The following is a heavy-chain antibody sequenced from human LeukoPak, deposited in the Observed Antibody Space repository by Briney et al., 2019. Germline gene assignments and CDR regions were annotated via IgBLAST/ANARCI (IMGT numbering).Heavy chain of an antibody. Sequence: GGSLRLSCAASGFTFSGSAMHWVRQASGKGLEWVGRIRSKANSYATAYAASVKGRFTISRDDSKNTAYLQMNSLKTEDTAVYYCTSGITMTPDAFDIWGQGTMVTVSS. J-gene: IGHJ3*02. D-gene: IGHD3-22*01. V-gene: IGHV3-73*01. CDR1: GFTFSGSA. CDR3: TSGITMTPDAFDI. CDR2: IRSKANSYAT.